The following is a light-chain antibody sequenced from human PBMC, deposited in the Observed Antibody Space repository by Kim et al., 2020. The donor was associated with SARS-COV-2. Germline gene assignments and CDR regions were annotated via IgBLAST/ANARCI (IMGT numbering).Light chain of an antibody. CDR1: QSVSSSY. V-gene: IGKV3-20*01. CDR2: GAS. CDR3: QQYGNSPRT. Sequence: SAGERATLSCRASQSVSSSYLAWYQQKPGQAPRLLIYGASSRATGIPDRFSGSGSGTDFTLTISRLEPEDFAVYYCQQYGNSPRTFGQGTKVDIK. J-gene: IGKJ1*01.